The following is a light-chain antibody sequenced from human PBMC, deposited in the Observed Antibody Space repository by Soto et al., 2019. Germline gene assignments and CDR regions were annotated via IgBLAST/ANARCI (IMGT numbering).Light chain of an antibody. J-gene: IGKJ1*01. Sequence: DIQMTQSPSTLSASVGDRVTITCRASQNIYSWLAWYQQQPGKVPKLLIFKASVFEGGVPSRFSGSGAGTEFTLTISSLQPDDSATYYCQQYDSYPWTFGQGTKVEIK. CDR1: QNIYSW. CDR3: QQYDSYPWT. CDR2: KAS. V-gene: IGKV1-5*03.